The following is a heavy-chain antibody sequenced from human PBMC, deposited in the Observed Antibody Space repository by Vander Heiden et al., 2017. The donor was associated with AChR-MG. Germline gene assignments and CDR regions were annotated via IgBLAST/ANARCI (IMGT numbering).Heavy chain of an antibody. CDR2: ISGSGGST. Sequence: EVQLLESGGGLVQPGGSLRLSCAASGLTFSSFAMSWVRRNPGKGVEWVAGISGSGGSTYYADSVKGRFTITRDNTKSTLYLQMNSLRAEDTAVYFCAKDLSPWNYVARMYFGYWGQGTLVTVSS. CDR3: AKDLSPWNYVARMYFGY. V-gene: IGHV3-23*01. CDR1: GLTFSSFA. J-gene: IGHJ4*02. D-gene: IGHD1-7*01.